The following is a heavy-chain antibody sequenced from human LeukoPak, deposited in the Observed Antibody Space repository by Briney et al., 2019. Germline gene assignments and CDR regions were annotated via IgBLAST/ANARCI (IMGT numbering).Heavy chain of an antibody. D-gene: IGHD6-19*01. CDR2: IIPILGIA. V-gene: IGHV1-69*04. Sequence: SVKVSCKASGGTFSSYAISWVRQAPGQGLEWMGRIIPILGIANYAQKFQGRVTITADKSTSTAYMELSSLRSEDTAVYYCASVGYSSGWYEVDYWGQGTLVTVSS. CDR3: ASVGYSSGWYEVDY. J-gene: IGHJ4*02. CDR1: GGTFSSYA.